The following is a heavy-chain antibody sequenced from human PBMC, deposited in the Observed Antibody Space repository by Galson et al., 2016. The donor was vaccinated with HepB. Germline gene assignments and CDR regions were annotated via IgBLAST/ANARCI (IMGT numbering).Heavy chain of an antibody. J-gene: IGHJ5*02. D-gene: IGHD5-12*01. CDR3: ARHERLLGWFDP. CDR2: VYXFGNT. Sequence: SETLSLTCAVYGVSFSTFDWSWIRQSQGKXXEWXXXVYXFGNTXXHPSLXSRVIISIDTSNNRVARKLRSVTAAATAVYYCARHERLLGWFDPWGQGSLVTVSS. CDR1: GVSFSTFD. V-gene: IGHV4-34*01.